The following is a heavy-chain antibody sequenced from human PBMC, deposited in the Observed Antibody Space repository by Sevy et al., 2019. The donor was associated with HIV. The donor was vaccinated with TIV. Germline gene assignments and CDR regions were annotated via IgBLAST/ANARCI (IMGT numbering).Heavy chain of an antibody. CDR2: ISFSGSKT. Sequence: GGPLRLSCAAAGFNFNNYAMTWVRQAPGKGLEWVSGISFSGSKTYYAESVKGRFSISRDPSKNTLYLQMNNVRVEDTAVYFCAKTPFMDFWNDYYSFYFDFWGQGTLVTVSS. V-gene: IGHV3-23*01. D-gene: IGHD3-3*01. CDR3: AKTPFMDFWNDYYSFYFDF. CDR1: GFNFNNYA. J-gene: IGHJ4*02.